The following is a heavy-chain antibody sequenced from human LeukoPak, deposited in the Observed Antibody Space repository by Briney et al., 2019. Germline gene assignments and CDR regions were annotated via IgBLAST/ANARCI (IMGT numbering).Heavy chain of an antibody. V-gene: IGHV3-30*18. CDR3: AKDGRAEYYYDSSGYYVDF. D-gene: IGHD3-22*01. Sequence: GGSLRLSCAASGFTFSSYGMRWVRQAPGKGLEWVAVISYDGSNKYYADSVKGRFTISRDNSKNTLYLQMNSLRAEDTAVYYCAKDGRAEYYYDSSGYYVDFWGQGTLVTVSS. J-gene: IGHJ4*02. CDR2: ISYDGSNK. CDR1: GFTFSSYG.